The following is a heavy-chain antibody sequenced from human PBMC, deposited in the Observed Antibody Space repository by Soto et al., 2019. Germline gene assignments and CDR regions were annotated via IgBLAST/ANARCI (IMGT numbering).Heavy chain of an antibody. Sequence: GGSLRLSCVAPGVIFSGYGMHWVRQAPGKGLEWVAVIRFDGSNIYYADSVKGRFTISRDNSKNTLYLQMNSLRAEDTAFYYCARAGVGHPVFFAYFVYWGQGALVPVSS. CDR1: GVIFSGYG. J-gene: IGHJ4*02. D-gene: IGHD3-3*01. CDR2: IRFDGSNI. V-gene: IGHV3-33*01. CDR3: ARAGVGHPVFFAYFVY.